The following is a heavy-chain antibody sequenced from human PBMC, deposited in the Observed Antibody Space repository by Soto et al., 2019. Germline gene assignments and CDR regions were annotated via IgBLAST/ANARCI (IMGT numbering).Heavy chain of an antibody. Sequence: QVQLQQSGPGLLRHSQTLSLACTVSGGSINNGDYYWSWIRQTPGKGLEWIGYIYVTGTTYYNPSLKSRAAISIDRPNSQFFLNLTSVTAADTAVYFCASLYGSYSWAGNYVDSWGQGRLVTVSS. D-gene: IGHD3-10*01. CDR3: ASLYGSYSWAGNYVDS. CDR1: GGSINNGDYY. J-gene: IGHJ4*02. CDR2: IYVTGTT. V-gene: IGHV4-30-4*01.